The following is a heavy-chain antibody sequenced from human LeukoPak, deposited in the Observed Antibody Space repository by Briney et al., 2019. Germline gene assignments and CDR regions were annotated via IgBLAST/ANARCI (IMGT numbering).Heavy chain of an antibody. CDR1: GGSFSGYY. CDR2: IYYSGST. Sequence: PSETLSLTCGVYGGSFSGYYWSWIRQPPGKGLEWIGSIYYSGSTYYNPSLKSRVTISVDTSKNQFSLKLSSVTAADTAVYYCARQYYYDSSGYYFGYWGQGTLVTVSS. D-gene: IGHD3-22*01. CDR3: ARQYYYDSSGYYFGY. V-gene: IGHV4-34*01. J-gene: IGHJ4*02.